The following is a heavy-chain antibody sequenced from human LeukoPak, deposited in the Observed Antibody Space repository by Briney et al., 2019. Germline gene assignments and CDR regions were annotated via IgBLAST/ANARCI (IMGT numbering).Heavy chain of an antibody. Sequence: GGSLRLSCAATGFTFSNSAMSRVRQAPGKGLEWVSTISGSGGSTYYADSVKGRFTISRDNSKNTLYLQMNSLRAEDTAVYYCTKDPNGDYVGAFDFWGQGTMVTVSS. V-gene: IGHV3-23*01. CDR2: ISGSGGST. J-gene: IGHJ3*01. D-gene: IGHD4-17*01. CDR3: TKDPNGDYVGAFDF. CDR1: GFTFSNSA.